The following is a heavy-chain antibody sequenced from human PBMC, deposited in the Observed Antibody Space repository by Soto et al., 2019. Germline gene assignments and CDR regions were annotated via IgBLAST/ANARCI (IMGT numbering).Heavy chain of an antibody. CDR1: GFSLTNTGVT. CDR3: AHSHFEILTCPFDS. V-gene: IGHV2-5*01. Sequence: QITLKESGPSLVKPTQTLTLTCTFSGFSLTNTGVTVAWIRQPPGKALEWLALVYWHDDKRYNPSLRNRLTITKDTSKYRVVLTLANVGPVDTDTYYCAHSHFEILTCPFDSWGRGTLVTVSS. J-gene: IGHJ5*01. CDR2: VYWHDDK. D-gene: IGHD3-9*01.